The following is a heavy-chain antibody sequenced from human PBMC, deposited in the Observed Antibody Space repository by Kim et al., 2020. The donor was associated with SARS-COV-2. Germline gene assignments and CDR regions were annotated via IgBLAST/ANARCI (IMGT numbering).Heavy chain of an antibody. J-gene: IGHJ6*02. Sequence: SETLSLTCTVSGGSISSYYWSWIRQPPGKGLEWIGYIYYSGSTNYNPSLKSRVTISVDTSKNQFSLKLSSVTAADTAVYYCARGGYSGYDYNSYYYGMDVWGQGTTVTVSS. D-gene: IGHD5-12*01. CDR2: IYYSGST. CDR1: GGSISSYY. V-gene: IGHV4-59*13. CDR3: ARGGYSGYDYNSYYYGMDV.